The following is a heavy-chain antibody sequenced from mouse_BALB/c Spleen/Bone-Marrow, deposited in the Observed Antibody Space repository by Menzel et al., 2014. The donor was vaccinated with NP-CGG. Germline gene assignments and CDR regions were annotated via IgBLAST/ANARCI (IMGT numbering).Heavy chain of an antibody. CDR3: ARCGNYVMDY. D-gene: IGHD1-1*02. CDR1: GFDFSRYW. CDR2: INPDSGTI. J-gene: IGHJ4*01. Sequence: EVQLQESGGGLVQPGGSLKLSCAASGFDFSRYWMSWVRQAPGKGLEWIGEINPDSGTINYTPSLKDKFIFSRDNAKNTLYLQMSKVRSEDTALYYCARCGNYVMDYWGQGTSVTVSS. V-gene: IGHV4-1*02.